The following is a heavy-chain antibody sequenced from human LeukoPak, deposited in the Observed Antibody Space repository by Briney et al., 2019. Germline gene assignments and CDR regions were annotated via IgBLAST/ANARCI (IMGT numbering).Heavy chain of an antibody. CDR2: ISSSSSYI. Sequence: PGGSLRLSCAASGITFSSYSMNWVRQAPGKGLEWVSSISSSSSYIYYADSVKGRLTISRDNAKNSLYLQMNSLRAEDTAVYYCAKDKNWNVCDYWGRGTLVTVSS. D-gene: IGHD1-1*01. V-gene: IGHV3-21*01. CDR1: GITFSSYS. J-gene: IGHJ4*02. CDR3: AKDKNWNVCDY.